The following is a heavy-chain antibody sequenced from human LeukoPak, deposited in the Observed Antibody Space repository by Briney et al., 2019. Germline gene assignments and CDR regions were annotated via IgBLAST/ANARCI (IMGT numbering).Heavy chain of an antibody. V-gene: IGHV4-4*07. CDR2: IYSSGSA. J-gene: IGHJ4*02. D-gene: IGHD4-17*01. Sequence: SETLSLTCTVSGGSISSYYWSWIRQPAGKGLEWLGRIYSSGSANYNPSLKSRVTMSVGTSKNQFSLKLRSVTAADTAVYYCARGTDGDYVDYWGQGTLVTVSS. CDR3: ARGTDGDYVDY. CDR1: GGSISSYY.